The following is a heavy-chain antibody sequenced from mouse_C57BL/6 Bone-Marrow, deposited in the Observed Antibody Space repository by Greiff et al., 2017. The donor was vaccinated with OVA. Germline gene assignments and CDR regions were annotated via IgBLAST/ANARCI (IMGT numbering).Heavy chain of an antibody. V-gene: IGHV5-6*02. CDR2: ISSGGSYT. J-gene: IGHJ3*01. CDR1: GFTFSSYG. CDR3: ARRATEFAY. Sequence: EVMLVESGGDLVKPGGSLKLSCAASGFTFSSYGMSWVRQTPDKRLEWVATISSGGSYTYYPDSVKGRFTISRDNAKNTLYLQMSSLKSEDTAVYYCARRATEFAYWGQGTLVTVSA.